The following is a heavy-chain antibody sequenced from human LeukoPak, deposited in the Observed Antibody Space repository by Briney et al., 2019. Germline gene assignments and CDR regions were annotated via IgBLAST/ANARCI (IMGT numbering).Heavy chain of an antibody. J-gene: IGHJ4*02. D-gene: IGHD3-3*01. CDR2: IYSSGST. CDR3: ARSGPLRFLEWLNY. CDR1: GGAISSYY. Sequence: SETLSLTCTVSGGAISSYYWSWIRQPAGKGLEWIGRIYSSGSTNYNTSLKSRVTMSVDTSKNQFSLKLSSVTAADTAVYYCARSGPLRFLEWLNYWGQGTLVTVSS. V-gene: IGHV4-4*07.